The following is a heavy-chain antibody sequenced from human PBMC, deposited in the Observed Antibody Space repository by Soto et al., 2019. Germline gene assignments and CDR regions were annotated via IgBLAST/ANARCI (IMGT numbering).Heavy chain of an antibody. Sequence: QVQLVESGGGVVQPGRSLRLSCAASGFTFSSYGMHWVRQAPGKGLEWVAVIWYDGSNKYYADSVKGRFTISRDNSKNTLSLQMNSLRAEDTAVYYCAREYSGGYGDYWGQGTLVTVSS. CDR1: GFTFSSYG. CDR3: AREYSGGYGDY. D-gene: IGHD5-18*01. J-gene: IGHJ4*02. V-gene: IGHV3-33*01. CDR2: IWYDGSNK.